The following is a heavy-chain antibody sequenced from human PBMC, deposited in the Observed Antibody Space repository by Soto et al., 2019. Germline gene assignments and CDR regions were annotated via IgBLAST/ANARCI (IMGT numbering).Heavy chain of an antibody. CDR1: GFSFSLYG. CDR2: ISKDGGDK. J-gene: IGHJ4*02. V-gene: IGHV3-30*18. CDR3: AKDGYKYKYYSDY. D-gene: IGHD5-18*01. Sequence: PGGSLSLSCAASGFSFSLYGIHWVRHAPGKGLEWVAVISKDGGDKEYAESVKGRCTISKENSKSTVYLQMNSLRVEDTAVYYCAKDGYKYKYYSDYWGQGTLVTVSS.